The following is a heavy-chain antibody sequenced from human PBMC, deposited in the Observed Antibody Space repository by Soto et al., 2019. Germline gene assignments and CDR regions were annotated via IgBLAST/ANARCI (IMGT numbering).Heavy chain of an antibody. CDR3: ARPRGGGNSDAFDI. V-gene: IGHV4-39*01. D-gene: IGHD2-21*02. CDR1: GGSISSSSYY. CDR2: IYYSGST. J-gene: IGHJ3*02. Sequence: QLQLQESGPGLVKPSETLSLTCTVSGGSISSSSYYWGWIRQPPGKGLEWIGSIYYSGSTYYNPSLKSRVTISVDTSKNQFSLKLSSVTAADTAVYYCARPRGGGNSDAFDIWGQGTMVTVSS.